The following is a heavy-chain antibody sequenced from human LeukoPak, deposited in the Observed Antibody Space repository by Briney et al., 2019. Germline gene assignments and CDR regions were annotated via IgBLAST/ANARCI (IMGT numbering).Heavy chain of an antibody. V-gene: IGHV4-34*01. D-gene: IGHD5-12*01. J-gene: IGHJ4*02. CDR2: INHSGST. CDR1: GGSFSGYY. CDR3: ARRGGYSGYEYDY. Sequence: PSETLSLTCAVYGGSFSGYYWSWIRQPPGKGLEWIGEINHSGSTNYNPSLKGRVTISVDTSKNQFSLKLSSVTAADTAVYYCARRGGYSGYEYDYWGQGTLVTVSS.